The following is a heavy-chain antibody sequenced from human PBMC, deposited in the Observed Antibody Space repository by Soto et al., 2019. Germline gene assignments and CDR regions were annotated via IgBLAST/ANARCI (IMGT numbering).Heavy chain of an antibody. D-gene: IGHD3-10*01. V-gene: IGHV4-31*03. CDR1: GGSISSGGYY. J-gene: IGHJ4*02. CDR3: ARTREGRFGEFTFDY. CDR2: IYYSGST. Sequence: SETLSLTCTVSGGSISSGGYYWSWIRQHPGKGLEWIGYIYYSGSTYYNPSLKSRVTISVDTSKNQFSLKLSSVTAADTAVYYCARTREGRFGEFTFDYWGQGTLVTVSS.